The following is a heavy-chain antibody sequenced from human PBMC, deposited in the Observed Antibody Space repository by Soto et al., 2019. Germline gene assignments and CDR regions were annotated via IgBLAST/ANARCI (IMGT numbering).Heavy chain of an antibody. CDR3: ARDVTVGGFDP. V-gene: IGHV3-7*01. D-gene: IGHD2-15*01. CDR2: IKQDGSEK. CDR1: GFTFSSYC. J-gene: IGHJ5*02. Sequence: GSLRLSCAASGFTFSSYCMSWVRQAPGKGLEWVANIKQDGSEKYYVDSVKGRFTISRDNAKNSLYLQMNSLRAEDTAVYYCARDVTVGGFDPWGQGTLVTVSS.